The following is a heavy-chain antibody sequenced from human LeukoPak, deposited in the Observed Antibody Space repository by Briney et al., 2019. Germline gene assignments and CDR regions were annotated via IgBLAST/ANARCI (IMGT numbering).Heavy chain of an antibody. Sequence: ASVKVSCKASGYTFTSYYMHWVRQAPGQGLEWMGWINPNSGGTNYAQKFQGWVTMTRDTSISTAYMELSRLRSDDTAVYYCARDTHFYDSSGYYDYWGQGTLVTVSS. V-gene: IGHV1-2*04. CDR1: GYTFTSYY. J-gene: IGHJ4*02. CDR2: INPNSGGT. D-gene: IGHD3-22*01. CDR3: ARDTHFYDSSGYYDY.